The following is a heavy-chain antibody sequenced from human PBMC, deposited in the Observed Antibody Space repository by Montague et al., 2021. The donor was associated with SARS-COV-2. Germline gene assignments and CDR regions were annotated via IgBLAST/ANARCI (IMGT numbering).Heavy chain of an antibody. CDR1: GDSVSSNIAT. D-gene: IGHD2-21*02. Sequence: AISGDSVSSNIATWNWIRQSPSRGLEWLGRTYYRSKWYNDYAVSVKSRVIINPDTSNNRISLQLNSVTPEDTAVYYCAGAYCGGDCYFYRYFDLWGRGTLVTVSS. CDR3: AGAYCGGDCYFYRYFDL. J-gene: IGHJ2*01. CDR2: TYYRSKWYN. V-gene: IGHV6-1*01.